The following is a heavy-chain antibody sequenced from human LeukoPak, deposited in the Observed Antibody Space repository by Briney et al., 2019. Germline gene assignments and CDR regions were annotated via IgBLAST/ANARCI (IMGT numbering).Heavy chain of an antibody. CDR1: GGSISSGDYY. CDR2: IYYSGST. D-gene: IGHD2-21*02. J-gene: IGHJ1*01. CDR3: ARASLAYCGGDCYSSEYFQH. V-gene: IGHV4-30-4*01. Sequence: SQTLSLTCTVSGGSISSGDYYWSWIRQPPGKGLEWIGYIYYSGSTYYNPSLKSRVTISVDRSKNQFSLKLSSVTAADTAVYYCARASLAYCGGDCYSSEYFQHWGQGTLVTVSS.